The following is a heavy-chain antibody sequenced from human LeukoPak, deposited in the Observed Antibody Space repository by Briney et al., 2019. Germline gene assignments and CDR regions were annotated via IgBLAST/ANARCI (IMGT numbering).Heavy chain of an antibody. J-gene: IGHJ4*02. D-gene: IGHD5-12*01. CDR3: ARVSGSYSGYHPAASFDY. V-gene: IGHV3-11*04. CDR2: ISSSGSTI. Sequence: GGSLRLSCAASGFTFSDYYMSWIRQAPGKGLEWVSYISSSGSTIYYADSVKGRFTISRDNAKNSLYLQMNSLRAEDTAVYYCARVSGSYSGYHPAASFDYWGQGTLVTVSS. CDR1: GFTFSDYY.